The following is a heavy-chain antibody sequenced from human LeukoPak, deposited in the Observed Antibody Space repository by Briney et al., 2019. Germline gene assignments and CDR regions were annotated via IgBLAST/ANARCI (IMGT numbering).Heavy chain of an antibody. Sequence: GGSLRLSCAASGFTFSSYGMHWVRQAPGKGLEWVAFIRYDGSNKYYADSVKGRFTISRDNSKISLYLQMNSLRAEDTAVYYCALGERATNWAHDYWGQGTLVTVSS. V-gene: IGHV3-30*02. CDR1: GFTFSSYG. D-gene: IGHD1-26*01. J-gene: IGHJ4*02. CDR2: IRYDGSNK. CDR3: ALGERATNWAHDY.